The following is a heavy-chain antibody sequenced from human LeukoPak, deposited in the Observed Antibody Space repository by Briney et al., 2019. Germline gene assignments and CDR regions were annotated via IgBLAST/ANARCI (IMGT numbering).Heavy chain of an antibody. V-gene: IGHV1-2*02. J-gene: IGHJ4*02. CDR2: INPNSGGT. D-gene: IGHD3-22*01. CDR3: ATNYYDSSGYLFDY. Sequence: ASVKVSCKASGYTFTGYYMHWVRQAPGQGLVWMGWINPNSGGTNYAQKFQGRVTMTRDTSIGTAYMELSRLRSDDTAVYYCATNYYDSSGYLFDYWGQGTLVTVSS. CDR1: GYTFTGYY.